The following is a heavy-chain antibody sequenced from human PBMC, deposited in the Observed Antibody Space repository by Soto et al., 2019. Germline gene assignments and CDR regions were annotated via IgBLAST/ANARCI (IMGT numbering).Heavy chain of an antibody. J-gene: IGHJ4*02. CDR1: GGSVTNSSYY. D-gene: IGHD1-1*01. CDR3: VSQRTTVLTQAYFDY. V-gene: IGHV4-39*01. Sequence: SETLSLTCTVSGGSVTNSSYYWGWIRHSPGKGLEWIGSVYYRVRSYSKSSVKSRVTISVDTSKNQFSLNFNSVTASDTALYYCVSQRTTVLTQAYFDYWGPGAMVTVSS. CDR2: VYYRVRS.